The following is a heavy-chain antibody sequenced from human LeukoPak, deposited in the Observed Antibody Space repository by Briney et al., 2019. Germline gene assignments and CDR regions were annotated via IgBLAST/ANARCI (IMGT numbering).Heavy chain of an antibody. J-gene: IGHJ5*02. CDR3: ARVPVPAAIHDNWFDP. V-gene: IGHV4-59*01. CDR1: GGSISSYY. Sequence: NTSETLSLTCTVSGGSISSYYWSWIRQPPGKGLEWIGYIYYSGSTNYNPSLKSRVTISVDTSKNQFSLKLSSVTAADTAVYYCARVPVPAAIHDNWFDPWGQGTLVTVSS. CDR2: IYYSGST. D-gene: IGHD2-2*01.